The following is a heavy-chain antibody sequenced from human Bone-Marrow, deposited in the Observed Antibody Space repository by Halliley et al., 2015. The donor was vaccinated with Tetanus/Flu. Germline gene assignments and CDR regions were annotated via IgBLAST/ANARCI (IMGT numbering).Heavy chain of an antibody. CDR1: GFAFTNYG. CDR2: ISYDGTNK. D-gene: IGHD2-15*01. J-gene: IGHJ6*02. V-gene: IGHV3-30*18. CDR3: AKEPRYWRGSRCYPNGMDV. Sequence: SLRLSCATSGFAFTNYGMHWVRQAPGKGLEWVAVISYDGTNKYYTDSVKGRFTISRDNSKNTLYLQMNRLRAEDTAVYYCAKEPRYWRGSRCYPNGMDVWGLGTTVTVSS.